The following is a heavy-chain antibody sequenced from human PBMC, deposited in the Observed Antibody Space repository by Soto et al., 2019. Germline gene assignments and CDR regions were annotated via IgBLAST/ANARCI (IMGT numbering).Heavy chain of an antibody. CDR2: IIPILAIA. D-gene: IGHD3-10*01. V-gene: IGHV1-69*02. Sequence: QVQLVQSGAEVKKPGSSVKVSCKASGGTFSSYTITWVRQAPGRGLEWVGRIIPILAIANSAQKFQGRVTIXXDKTTSTAYMELSSLRSEDTAVYHCARSADYYGSGSYWFDYWGQGTLVTVSS. CDR3: ARSADYYGSGSYWFDY. J-gene: IGHJ4*02. CDR1: GGTFSSYT.